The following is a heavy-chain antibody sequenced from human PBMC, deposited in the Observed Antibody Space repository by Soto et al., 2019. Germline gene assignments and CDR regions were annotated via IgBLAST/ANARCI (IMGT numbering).Heavy chain of an antibody. CDR3: ANDGAVLRFLDGGHLQC. V-gene: IGHV3-23*01. Sequence: EVQLLESGGGLVQPGGSLRLSCEGSGFIFSIYAMSWVRQAPGKGLEWVSGISGGGGSTNYADSVKGRFTISRDNSKNTLYLQMNSLRAEDTAVYYCANDGAVLRFLDGGHLQCWGQGTLVTVSS. J-gene: IGHJ1*01. D-gene: IGHD3-3*01. CDR2: ISGGGGST. CDR1: GFIFSIYA.